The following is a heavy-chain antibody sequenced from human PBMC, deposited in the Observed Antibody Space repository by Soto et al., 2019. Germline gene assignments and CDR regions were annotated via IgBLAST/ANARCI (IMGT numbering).Heavy chain of an antibody. D-gene: IGHD4-17*01. J-gene: IGHJ2*01. CDR1: GFTFSSYA. CDR2: ISYDGSNK. Sequence: QVQLVESGGGVVQPGRSLRLSCAASGFTFSSYAMHWVRQAPGKGLEWVAVISYDGSNKYYADSVKGRFTISRDNYKNTLYLQMNSLRAEDTAVYYCARGIRWRTKPYWYFDLWGRGTLVTVSS. CDR3: ARGIRWRTKPYWYFDL. V-gene: IGHV3-30-3*01.